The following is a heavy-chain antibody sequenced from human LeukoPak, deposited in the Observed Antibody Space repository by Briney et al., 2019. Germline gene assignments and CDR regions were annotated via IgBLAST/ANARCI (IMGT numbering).Heavy chain of an antibody. Sequence: SVKVSCKASGGTFSSYAISWVRQAPGQGLEWMGGIIPIFGTANYAQKFQGRVTITADESTSTAYMELSSLRSEDTAVYYCARDLGVIAAAGPSLWGQGTPVTVSS. D-gene: IGHD6-13*01. CDR1: GGTFSSYA. V-gene: IGHV1-69*13. CDR3: ARDLGVIAAAGPSL. CDR2: IIPIFGTA. J-gene: IGHJ4*02.